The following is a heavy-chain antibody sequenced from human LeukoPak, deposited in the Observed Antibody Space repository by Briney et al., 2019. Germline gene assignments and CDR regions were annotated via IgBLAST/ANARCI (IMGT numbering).Heavy chain of an antibody. J-gene: IGHJ2*01. Sequence: SGGSLRLSCAASGFTFSSYGMHWVRQAPGKGLEWVAVIWYDGSNKYYAYSVKGRFTISRDNSKNTLYLQMNSLRAEDTAVYYCARGDGDYAGGYFDLWGRGTLVTVSS. CDR3: ARGDGDYAGGYFDL. CDR1: GFTFSSYG. CDR2: IWYDGSNK. D-gene: IGHD4-17*01. V-gene: IGHV3-33*01.